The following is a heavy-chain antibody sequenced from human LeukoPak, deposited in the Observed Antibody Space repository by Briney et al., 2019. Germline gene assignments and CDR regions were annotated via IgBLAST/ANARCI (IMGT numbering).Heavy chain of an antibody. CDR3: ARSYYDFWSGSLFDP. V-gene: IGHV4-34*01. J-gene: IGHJ5*02. CDR1: GGSFSGYY. D-gene: IGHD3-3*01. Sequence: SETLSLTCAVYGGSFSGYYWSWIRQPPGKGLEWIGEINHSGSTNYNPSLKSRVTISVDTSKNQFSLKLSSVTAADTAVYYCARSYYDFWSGSLFDPWGQGTLVTVSS. CDR2: INHSGST.